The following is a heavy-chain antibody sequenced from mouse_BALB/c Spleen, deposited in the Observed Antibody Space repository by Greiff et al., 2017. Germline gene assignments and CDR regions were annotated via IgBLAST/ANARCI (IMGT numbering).Heavy chain of an antibody. CDR1: GYTFTSYV. J-gene: IGHJ2*01. CDR2: INPNNDGT. V-gene: IGHV1-14*01. D-gene: IGHD1-1*02. CDR3: AREERLLCLDY. Sequence: VQLKESGPELVKPGASVKMSCKASGYTFTSYVMHWVKQKPGQGLEWIGYINPNNDGTKYNEKFKGKATMTSDKSSSTAYMELSSLTSEDSAVYYCAREERLLCLDYWGQGTTLTVSS.